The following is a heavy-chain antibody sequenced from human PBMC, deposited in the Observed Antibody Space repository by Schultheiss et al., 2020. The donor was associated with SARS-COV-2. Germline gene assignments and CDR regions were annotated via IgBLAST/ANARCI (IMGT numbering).Heavy chain of an antibody. D-gene: IGHD1-26*01. V-gene: IGHV3-66*04. CDR3: ARPKWELYYYGMDV. CDR1: GFTVSSNY. J-gene: IGHJ6*02. CDR2: IYSGGST. Sequence: GGSLRLSCAASGFTVSSNYMSWVRQAPGKGLEWVSVIYSGGSTYYADSVKGRFTISRDNSKNTLYLQMNSLRAEDTAVYYCARPKWELYYYGMDVWGQGTTVTVSS.